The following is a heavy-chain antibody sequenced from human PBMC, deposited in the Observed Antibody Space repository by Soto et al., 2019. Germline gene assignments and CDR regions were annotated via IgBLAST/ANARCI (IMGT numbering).Heavy chain of an antibody. V-gene: IGHV3-30-3*01. D-gene: IGHD5-18*01. CDR2: ISYDGSNK. CDR3: ARDPLWGTAMVLWYFDL. J-gene: IGHJ2*01. CDR1: GFTFNNYA. Sequence: QVQLVASGGGVVQPGRSLRLSCAASGFTFNNYAMHWVRQAPGKGLEWVALISYDGSNKYYADSVKGRFTISRDNSKNTLSLHMNSLRAEDTAVYYCARDPLWGTAMVLWYFDLWGRGTLVTVSS.